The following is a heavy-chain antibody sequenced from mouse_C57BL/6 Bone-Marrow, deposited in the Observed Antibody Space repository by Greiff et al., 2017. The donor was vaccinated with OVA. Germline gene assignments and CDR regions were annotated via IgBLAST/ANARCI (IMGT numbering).Heavy chain of an antibody. J-gene: IGHJ2*01. CDR2: ILPGGGSN. CDR3: AREGGFITTVRVRFDC. CDR1: GYTFTGYW. Sequence: QVQLQQSGAELMKPGASVKLSCTATGYTFTGYWFEWVKQRPGHGLEWIGEILPGGGSNTYNEKFKGKATFTADTSSNTDYKQISSLTTEDSAIYDCAREGGFITTVRVRFDCWGQGTTLTVSS. V-gene: IGHV1-9*01. D-gene: IGHD1-1*01.